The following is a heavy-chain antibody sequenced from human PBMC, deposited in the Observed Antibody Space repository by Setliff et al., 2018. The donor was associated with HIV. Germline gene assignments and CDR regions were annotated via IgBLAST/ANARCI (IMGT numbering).Heavy chain of an antibody. CDR3: TRESPRNYYYNFWSGYPSYFGY. CDR1: GDSISSGSYY. Sequence: PSETLSLTCTVSGDSISSGSYYWSWIRQPAGKGLEWIGRIYTSGSTSYNPSLKSRVTISVDTSRNQFSLNLNSVTAADTAVYYCTRESPRNYYYNFWSGYPSYFGYWGQGTLVTVSS. V-gene: IGHV4-61*02. J-gene: IGHJ4*02. D-gene: IGHD3-3*01. CDR2: IYTSGST.